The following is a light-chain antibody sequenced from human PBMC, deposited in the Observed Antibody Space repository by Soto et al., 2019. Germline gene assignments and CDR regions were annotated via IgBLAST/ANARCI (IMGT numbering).Light chain of an antibody. CDR1: SSDVGGYNY. J-gene: IGLJ1*01. V-gene: IGLV2-14*01. CDR3: SSYTSSSTPV. CDR2: EVS. Sequence: QSALTQPASVSGSPGQSITISCTGTSSDVGGYNYVSWYQQHPGKAPKFLISEVSNRPSGVSNRFSASKSGNTASLTISGLQAEDEADYYCSSYTSSSTPVFGTGTKATVL.